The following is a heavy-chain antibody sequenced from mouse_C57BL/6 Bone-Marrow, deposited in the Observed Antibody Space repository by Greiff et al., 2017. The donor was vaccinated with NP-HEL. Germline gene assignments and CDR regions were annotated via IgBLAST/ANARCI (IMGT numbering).Heavy chain of an antibody. V-gene: IGHV1-82*01. CDR2: IYPGDGDT. Sequence: VQLQESGPELVKPGASVKISCKASGYAFSSSWMNWVKQRPGKGLEWIGRIYPGDGDTNYNGKFKGKATLTADKSSSTAYMQLSSLTSEDSAVYFCARGGFGIYYYAMDYWGQGTSVTVSS. CDR3: ARGGFGIYYYAMDY. CDR1: GYAFSSSW. J-gene: IGHJ4*01.